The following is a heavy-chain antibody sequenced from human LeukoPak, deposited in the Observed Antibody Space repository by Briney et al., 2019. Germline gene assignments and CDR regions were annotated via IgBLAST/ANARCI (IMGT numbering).Heavy chain of an antibody. CDR3: ARHDQGDCSSTSCHNDAFDI. V-gene: IGHV5-51*01. D-gene: IGHD2-2*01. CDR1: GYSFTSYC. J-gene: IGHJ3*02. CDR2: IYPGDSDT. Sequence: GESLKISCKGSGYSFTSYCIGWVRQMPGKGLEWMGIIYPGDSDTRYSPSFQGQVTISADKSISTAYLQWSSLKASDTAMYYCARHDQGDCSSTSCHNDAFDIWGQGTMVTVSS.